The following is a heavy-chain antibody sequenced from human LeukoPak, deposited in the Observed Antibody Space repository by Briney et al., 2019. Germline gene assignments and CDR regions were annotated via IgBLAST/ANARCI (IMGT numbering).Heavy chain of an antibody. V-gene: IGHV3-11*04. CDR3: ARGYSYSYAFDI. CDR2: ISSSGSTI. Sequence: KSGGSLRLSCAASGFTFSDYYMSWIRQAPGKGLEWVSYISSSGSTIYYADSVKGRFTISRDNAKNPLYLQMNSLRAEDTAVYYCARGYSYSYAFDIWGQGTMVTVSS. J-gene: IGHJ3*02. D-gene: IGHD5-18*01. CDR1: GFTFSDYY.